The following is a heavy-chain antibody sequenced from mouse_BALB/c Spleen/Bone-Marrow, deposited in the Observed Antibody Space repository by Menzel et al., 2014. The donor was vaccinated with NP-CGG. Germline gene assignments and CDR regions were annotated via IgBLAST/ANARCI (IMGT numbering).Heavy chain of an antibody. CDR3: TREGDSPFAY. J-gene: IGHJ3*01. D-gene: IGHD2-13*01. CDR2: INPSNGGT. Sequence: QVQLQQSGAELVKPGASVKLSCKASGYTFTSYYMYWVKQRPGQGLEWIGEINPSNGGTNLNEKFKSKATLTVDKSSCTAYMQLSSLTSEDSAVYYCTREGDSPFAYWGRGTLVTVPA. V-gene: IGHV1S81*02. CDR1: GYTFTSYY.